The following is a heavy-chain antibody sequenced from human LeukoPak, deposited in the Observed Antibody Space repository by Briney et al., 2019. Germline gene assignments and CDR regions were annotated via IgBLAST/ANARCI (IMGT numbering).Heavy chain of an antibody. Sequence: PGGSLRLSCAASGFPFNDYWMSWVRQAPGKGLEWVANIKQDESEKYYVDSVKGRFTISRDNAKNSLYLQMNSLRAEDTAIYYCARDPYNGNYGDSYYYYMDVWGKGTTVTISS. CDR3: ARDPYNGNYGDSYYYYMDV. CDR2: IKQDESEK. D-gene: IGHD1-26*01. V-gene: IGHV3-7*01. CDR1: GFPFNDYW. J-gene: IGHJ6*03.